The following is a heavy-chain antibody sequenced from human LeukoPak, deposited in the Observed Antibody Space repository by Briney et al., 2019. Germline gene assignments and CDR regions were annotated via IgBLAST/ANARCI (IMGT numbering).Heavy chain of an antibody. V-gene: IGHV1-2*02. J-gene: IGHJ4*02. CDR3: ASEAYSGSYYSSWDY. D-gene: IGHD1-26*01. Sequence: ASVKVSCTASGYTFTGYYMHWVRQAPGQGLEWMGWINPNSGGTNYAQKFQGRVTMTRDTSISTAYMELSRLRSDDTAVYYCASEAYSGSYYSSWDYWGQGTLVTVSS. CDR1: GYTFTGYY. CDR2: INPNSGGT.